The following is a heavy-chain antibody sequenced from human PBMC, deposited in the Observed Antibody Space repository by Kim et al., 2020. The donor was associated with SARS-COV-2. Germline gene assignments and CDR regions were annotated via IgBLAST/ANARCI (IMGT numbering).Heavy chain of an antibody. CDR3: AKDTGVPLSIDIVLVVYALPSSGMDV. CDR2: ISWNSGSI. J-gene: IGHJ6*02. V-gene: IGHV3-9*01. CDR1: GFTFDDYA. Sequence: SLRLSCAASGFTFDDYAMHWVRQAPGKGLEWVSGISWNSGSIGYADSVKGRFTISRDNAKNSLYLQMNSLRAEDTALYYCAKDTGVPLSIDIVLVVYALPSSGMDVWGQGTTVTVSS. D-gene: IGHD2-8*02.